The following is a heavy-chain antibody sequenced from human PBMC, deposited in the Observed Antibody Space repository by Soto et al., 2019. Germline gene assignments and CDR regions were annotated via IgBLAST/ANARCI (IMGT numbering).Heavy chain of an antibody. D-gene: IGHD2-21*02. CDR2: INPNSGNT. CDR1: GYIFTNYD. Sequence: QVQLVQSGAEVKKPGGSVKVACKASGYIFTNYDINWVRQATGQGLEYLGWINPNSGNTGYVQKFQGRVTMTRNTSINTAYMELNSLRSEDTAVYYCARGIKYGDCSRWFDPWGQGTLVTVSS. J-gene: IGHJ5*02. V-gene: IGHV1-8*01. CDR3: ARGIKYGDCSRWFDP.